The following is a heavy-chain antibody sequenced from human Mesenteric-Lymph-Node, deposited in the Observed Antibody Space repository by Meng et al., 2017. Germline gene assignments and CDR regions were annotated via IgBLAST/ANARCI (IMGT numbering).Heavy chain of an antibody. J-gene: IGHJ6*02. CDR1: GYIFTTYG. CDR2: ISADSGNT. D-gene: IGHD3-3*01. CDR3: ATKIPDTYYDFWSGYNYYYYGMDV. Sequence: ASVKVSCKASGYIFTTYGITWVRRAPGQGLEWMGGISADSGNTHYAEKLQGRLTMTTDTSTSTAYMELRSLTSDDTAVYYCATKIPDTYYDFWSGYNYYYYGMDVWGQGTTVTVSS. V-gene: IGHV1-18*01.